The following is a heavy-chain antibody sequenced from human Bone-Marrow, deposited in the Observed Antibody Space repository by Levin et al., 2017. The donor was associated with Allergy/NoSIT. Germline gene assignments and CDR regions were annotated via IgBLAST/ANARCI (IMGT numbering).Heavy chain of an antibody. CDR3: ATDLGIAPTGPSFYGQ. Sequence: PGGSLRLSCAVSGITFSSSEMNWVRQAPGKGLEWVSYISSSAINIFYADSVKGRFTISRDNDKNSLYLQMNSLRAEDTGVYYCATDLGIAPTGPSFYGQWGQGTRVTVSS. V-gene: IGHV3-48*03. D-gene: IGHD1-1*01. CDR2: ISSSAINI. J-gene: IGHJ4*02. CDR1: GITFSSSE.